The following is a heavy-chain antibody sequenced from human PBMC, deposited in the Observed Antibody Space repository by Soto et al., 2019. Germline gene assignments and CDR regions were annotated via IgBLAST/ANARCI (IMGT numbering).Heavy chain of an antibody. CDR1: GFTFSSYA. J-gene: IGHJ4*02. Sequence: LRLSCAASGFTFSSYAMSWVRQAPGKGLEWVSAISGSGGSTYYADSVKGRFTISRDNSKNTLYLQMNSLRAEDTAVYYCARPTSFYGDYVAYYFDYWGQGTLVTVSS. CDR2: ISGSGGST. CDR3: ARPTSFYGDYVAYYFDY. V-gene: IGHV3-23*01. D-gene: IGHD4-17*01.